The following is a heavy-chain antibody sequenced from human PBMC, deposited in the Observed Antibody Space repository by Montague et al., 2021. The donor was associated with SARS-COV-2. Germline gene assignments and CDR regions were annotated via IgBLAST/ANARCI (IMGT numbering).Heavy chain of an antibody. CDR2: IYYSGST. CDR1: GGSISSSSYY. D-gene: IGHD3-10*01. V-gene: IGHV4-39*01. Sequence: SETLSLTCTVSGGSISSSSYYWGWIRQPPGKGLEWIGSIYYSGSTYYSPSLKSPVTISVDTSKNQFSLKLSSATAADTAVYYCARESGSGSYLVYWGQGTLVTVSS. J-gene: IGHJ4*02. CDR3: ARESGSGSYLVY.